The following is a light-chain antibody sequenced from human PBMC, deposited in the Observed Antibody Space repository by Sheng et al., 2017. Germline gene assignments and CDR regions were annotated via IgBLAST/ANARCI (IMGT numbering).Light chain of an antibody. J-gene: IGLJ3*02. CDR3: QTWGAGVQV. V-gene: IGLV4-69*01. CDR2: VKSDGSY. CDR1: SEHSIYA. Sequence: QLVLTQSPSASASLGASVKLTCTLDSEHSIYAIAWHQQQPEKGPRYLMKVKSDGSYTKGDGIPDRFSGSSSGAERYLTISSLQSDDEADYYCQTWGAGVQVFGGGTKLTVL.